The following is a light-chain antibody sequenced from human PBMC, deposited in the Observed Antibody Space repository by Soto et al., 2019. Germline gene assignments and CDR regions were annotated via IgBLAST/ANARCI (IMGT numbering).Light chain of an antibody. Sequence: EIVMTQSPVTLSMSPGERAALSCRSSQNVNNNLAWYQQKPGQAPMRLIYGVSARGTGVTARFSGSGSGTEFTFTISSLQSEDFEVYYCQQYSKWPPTFGRGTRLEIK. CDR1: QNVNNN. V-gene: IGKV3-15*01. CDR3: QQYSKWPPT. CDR2: GVS. J-gene: IGKJ5*01.